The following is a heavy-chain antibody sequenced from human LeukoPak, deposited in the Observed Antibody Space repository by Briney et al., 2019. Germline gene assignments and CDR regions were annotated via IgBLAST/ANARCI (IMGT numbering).Heavy chain of an antibody. CDR1: GYTFTSYG. V-gene: IGHV1-18*01. CDR2: ISAYNGNT. D-gene: IGHD2-8*01. CDR3: ARERDGVYPDAFDI. J-gene: IGHJ3*02. Sequence: ASAKVSCKASGYTFTSYGISWVRQAPGQGLEWMGWISAYNGNTNYAQKLQGRVTMTTDTSTSTAYMELRSLRSDDTAVYYCARERDGVYPDAFDIWGQGTMVIVSS.